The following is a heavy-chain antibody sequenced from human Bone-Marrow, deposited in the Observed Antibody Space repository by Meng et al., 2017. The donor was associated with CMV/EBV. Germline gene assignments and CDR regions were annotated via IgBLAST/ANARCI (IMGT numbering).Heavy chain of an antibody. J-gene: IGHJ6*02. Sequence: GGSLRLSCAASGFTFSSYGMHWVRQAPGKGLEWVAFIRYDGSNKYYADSVKGRFTISRDNSKNTLYLQMNSLRAKDTAVYYCAKSVEKPTYYDILTGYYTYYGMDVWGQGTTVTVSS. CDR1: GFTFSSYG. V-gene: IGHV3-30*02. D-gene: IGHD3-9*01. CDR2: IRYDGSNK. CDR3: AKSVEKPTYYDILTGYYTYYGMDV.